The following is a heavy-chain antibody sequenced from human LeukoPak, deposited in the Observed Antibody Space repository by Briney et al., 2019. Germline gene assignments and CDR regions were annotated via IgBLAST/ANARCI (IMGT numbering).Heavy chain of an antibody. CDR1: GFTFKYW. J-gene: IGHJ4*02. D-gene: IGHD3-10*01. V-gene: IGHV3-7*01. Sequence: GGSLRLSCVASGFTFKYWMSWVRQAPGKGLEWVANIYQDESEKYYVDSVKGRFTVSRDNAKNSLFLQMNSLSAEDTAVYYCARASTRSGTTYYFDYWGQGTLVTVSS. CDR3: ARASTRSGTTYYFDY. CDR2: IYQDESEK.